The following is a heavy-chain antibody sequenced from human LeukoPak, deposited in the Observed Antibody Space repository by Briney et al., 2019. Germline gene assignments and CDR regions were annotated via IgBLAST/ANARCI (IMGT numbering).Heavy chain of an antibody. J-gene: IGHJ5*02. CDR1: GGSFSGYY. V-gene: IGHV4-34*01. CDR3: ASRGVVTAIRQAYNWFGP. D-gene: IGHD2-21*02. Sequence: SETLSLTCAVYGGSFSGYYWSWIRQPPGKGLEWIGEINHSGSTNYNPSLKSRVTISVDTSKNQFSLKLSSVTAADTAVYYCASRGVVTAIRQAYNWFGPWGQGTLVTVSS. CDR2: INHSGST.